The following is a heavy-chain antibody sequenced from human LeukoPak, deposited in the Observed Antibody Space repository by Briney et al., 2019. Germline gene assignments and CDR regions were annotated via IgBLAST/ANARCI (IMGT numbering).Heavy chain of an antibody. CDR1: GYTISSGYQ. D-gene: IGHD6-6*01. Sequence: SETLSLTCIISGYTISSGYQWGWIRQPPGKGLGWIGNIYYSGSTYYNPSLKGRLTMSVDRSNNLLSLNLNSVTAADTAVYYCARIIAASQDVFDIWGQGTMITVSS. CDR3: ARIIAASQDVFDI. CDR2: IYYSGST. J-gene: IGHJ3*02. V-gene: IGHV4-38-2*02.